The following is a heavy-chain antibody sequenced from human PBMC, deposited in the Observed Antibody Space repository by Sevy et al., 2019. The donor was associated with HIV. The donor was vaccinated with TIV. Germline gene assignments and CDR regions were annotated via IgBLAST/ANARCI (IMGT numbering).Heavy chain of an antibody. CDR3: AKEIGSSGGDLYYYGMDV. D-gene: IGHD6-19*01. J-gene: IGHJ6*02. CDR1: GFIFTTYG. CDR2: VSYDGSNK. Sequence: GGSLRLSCAASGFIFTTYGMHWVRQAPGKGLEWVAIVSYDGSNKFYADSVKGRFPISRDNSKNTLYLQMNSLRTEDTAVYYCAKEIGSSGGDLYYYGMDVWGQGTTVTVSS. V-gene: IGHV3-30*18.